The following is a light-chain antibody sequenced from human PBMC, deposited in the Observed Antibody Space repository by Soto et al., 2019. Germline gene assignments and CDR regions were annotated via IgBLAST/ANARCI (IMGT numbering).Light chain of an antibody. CDR3: SSRTTTSTYV. CDR1: SGDVGGSQY. J-gene: IGLJ1*01. V-gene: IGLV2-14*01. CDR2: EVS. Sequence: QSVLTQPASVSGSPGQSVTISCTGTSGDVGGSQYVSWYQQHPGKAPKLIISEVSNRPSGAANRLSGSKSSNTASLTISGRQAEDEADYYCSSRTTTSTYVFGIGTKVTVL.